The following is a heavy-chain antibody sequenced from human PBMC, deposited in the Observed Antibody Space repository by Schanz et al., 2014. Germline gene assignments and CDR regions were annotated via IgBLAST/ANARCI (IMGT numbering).Heavy chain of an antibody. CDR3: ARDVGHYGMDV. V-gene: IGHV4-59*01. J-gene: IGHJ6*02. Sequence: QVQVQESGPGLVKPSETLSLTCTVSGGSITSYYWSWIRQSPEKGLEWLGYVYHGGSANYNPSLKSRVTISLDTSKNQFSLKLSSVTAADTAVYYCARDVGHYGMDVWGQGTTVTVSS. CDR1: GGSITSYY. CDR2: VYHGGSA.